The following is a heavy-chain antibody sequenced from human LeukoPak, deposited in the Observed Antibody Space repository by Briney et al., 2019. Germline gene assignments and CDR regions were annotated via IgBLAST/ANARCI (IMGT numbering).Heavy chain of an antibody. Sequence: GGSLRLSCAASGFTFSDYYMGWIRQAPGKGLEWVSYISSSGSTIYYADSVKGRFTISRDNAKNSLYLQMNSLRAEDTAVYYCARWRPDYYYYGMDVWGQGTTVTVSS. CDR2: ISSSGSTI. J-gene: IGHJ6*02. CDR3: ARWRPDYYYYGMDV. CDR1: GFTFSDYY. V-gene: IGHV3-11*01.